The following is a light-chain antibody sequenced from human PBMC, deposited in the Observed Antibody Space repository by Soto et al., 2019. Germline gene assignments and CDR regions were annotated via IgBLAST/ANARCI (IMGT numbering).Light chain of an antibody. CDR2: GAS. J-gene: IGKJ1*01. Sequence: ESVLKQSQVTLSLSKGERATLSCRASQSVSNNYLAWYQQKPGQAPRLLIYGASNRATGIPDRFSGSGSGTDFTLTISRLEPEDFAVYYCQQYGSSGTFGQGTKVAI. CDR3: QQYGSSGT. CDR1: QSVSNNY. V-gene: IGKV3-20*01.